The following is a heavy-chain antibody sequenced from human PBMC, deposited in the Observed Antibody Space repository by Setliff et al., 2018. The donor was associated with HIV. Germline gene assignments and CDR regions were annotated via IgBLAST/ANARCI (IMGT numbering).Heavy chain of an antibody. Sequence: ETLSLTCAVYGASFSDYYWSWVRQAPGKGLEWVSSISSSSGYIYYADSVKGRFTISRDNAKSSLYLQMNSLRAEDTAVYYCARGAQLPRVYYNYYMDVWGKGTTVTVSS. CDR2: ISSSSGYI. J-gene: IGHJ6*03. CDR3: ARGAQLPRVYYNYYMDV. D-gene: IGHD2-2*01. V-gene: IGHV3-21*01. CDR1: GASFSDYY.